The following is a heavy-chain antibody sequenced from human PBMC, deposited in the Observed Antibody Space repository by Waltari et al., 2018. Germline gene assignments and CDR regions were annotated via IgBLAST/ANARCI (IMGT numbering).Heavy chain of an antibody. CDR3: AREVFYYGMDV. Sequence: QLQLQESGPGLVKPSETLSLTCTVSGGSISSSRYYWGWIRQPPGKGLEWIGSIYYSGSTYYNPSLKSRVTISVDTSKNQFSLKLSSVTAADTAVYYCAREVFYYGMDVWGQGTTVTVSS. CDR1: GGSISSSRYY. D-gene: IGHD3-10*01. J-gene: IGHJ6*02. CDR2: IYYSGST. V-gene: IGHV4-39*07.